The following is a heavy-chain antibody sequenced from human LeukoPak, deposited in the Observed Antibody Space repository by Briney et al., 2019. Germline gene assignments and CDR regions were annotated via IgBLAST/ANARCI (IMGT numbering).Heavy chain of an antibody. D-gene: IGHD3-16*01. CDR2: INIDNGDT. CDR3: AGLGSIMQERIDP. CDR1: GYFFTGYH. J-gene: IGHJ5*02. V-gene: IGHV1-2*02. Sequence: ASVKVSCKASGYFFTGYHVHWVRQAPGQGLEWMGRINIDNGDTNSAQKFQGRITMASDTSISTAYMELTWLTSDDTAVYYCAGLGSIMQERIDPWGQGTPVTVSS.